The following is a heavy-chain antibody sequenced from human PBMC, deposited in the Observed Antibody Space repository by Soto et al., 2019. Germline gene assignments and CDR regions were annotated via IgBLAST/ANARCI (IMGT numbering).Heavy chain of an antibody. CDR3: ARDQGRAARSGPYYYYYYGMDV. D-gene: IGHD6-6*01. CDR2: INHSGST. CDR1: GGSFSGYY. J-gene: IGHJ6*02. V-gene: IGHV4-34*01. Sequence: SETLSLTCAVYGGSFSGYYWSWIRQPPGKGLEWIGEINHSGSTNYNPSLKSRVTISVDTSKSQFSLKLSSVTAADTAVYYCARDQGRAARSGPYYYYYYGMDVWGQGTTVTVSS.